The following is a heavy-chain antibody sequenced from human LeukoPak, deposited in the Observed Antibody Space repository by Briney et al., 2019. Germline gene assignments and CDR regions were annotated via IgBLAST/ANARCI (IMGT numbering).Heavy chain of an antibody. V-gene: IGHV4-39*07. J-gene: IGHJ6*02. CDR1: GGSISSSSYY. Sequence: SETLSLTCTVSGGSISSSSYYWGWIRQPPGKGLEWIGSIYYSGSTYYNPSLKSRVTISVDTSKNQFSLKLSSVTAADTAVYYCARGSLTPDYYYGMDVWGQGTTVTVSS. CDR3: ARGSLTPDYYYGMDV. CDR2: IYYSGST. D-gene: IGHD3-16*02.